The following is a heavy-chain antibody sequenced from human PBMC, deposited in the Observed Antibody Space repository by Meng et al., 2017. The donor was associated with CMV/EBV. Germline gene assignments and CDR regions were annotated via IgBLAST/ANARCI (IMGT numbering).Heavy chain of an antibody. D-gene: IGHD6-19*01. CDR1: GFTFRDYY. CDR2: VNSNNDAT. CDR3: VRSSGWSLFDY. V-gene: IGHV1-2*02. J-gene: IGHJ4*02. Sequence: QVQLGQSGAEMKKPGASVKVSCTTSGFTFRDYYIHWVRQAPGQGLEWMGWVNSNNDATNYARKFQGRVSMTRDTSISTAHMELSRLMSDDTAVYYCVRSSGWSLFDYWGQGTLVTVSS.